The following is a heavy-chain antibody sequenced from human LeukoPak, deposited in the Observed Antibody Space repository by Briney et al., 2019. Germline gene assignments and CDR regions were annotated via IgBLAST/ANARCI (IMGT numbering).Heavy chain of an antibody. CDR2: INHSGST. V-gene: IGHV4-34*01. D-gene: IGHD3-16*01. CDR3: ARVGGVPLGAFDI. Sequence: SETLSLTCAVHGGSFSAYYWSWVRQPPGRGLEWIGEINHSGSTNYNPSLKSRVSLSVDTSKNQFSLKLNSVTAADTAVYYCARVGGVPLGAFDIWAQGTLVTVSS. J-gene: IGHJ3*02. CDR1: GGSFSAYY.